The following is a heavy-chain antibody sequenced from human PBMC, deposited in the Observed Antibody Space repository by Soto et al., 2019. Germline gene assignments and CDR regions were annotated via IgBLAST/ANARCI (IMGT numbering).Heavy chain of an antibody. CDR1: GGSFSSDSFI. D-gene: IGHD1-26*01. Sequence: PSETLSLTGSVSGGSFSSDSFIWSWVRQFPGKGLEWIGYINYSGTTYYNPSLRSRITMSVDTSKNQFSLNLSSVTAADTAVYYCARDHKWDGMDVWGQGTTVTVSS. CDR3: ARDHKWDGMDV. CDR2: INYSGTT. J-gene: IGHJ6*02. V-gene: IGHV4-31*03.